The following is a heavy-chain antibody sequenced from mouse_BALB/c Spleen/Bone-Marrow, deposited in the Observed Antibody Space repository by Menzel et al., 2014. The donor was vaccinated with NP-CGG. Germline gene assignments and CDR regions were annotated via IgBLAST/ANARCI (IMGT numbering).Heavy chain of an antibody. V-gene: IGHV4-1*02. D-gene: IGHD1-2*01. Sequence: EVQVVESGGGLVQPGGSLKLSCAASGFDFSRYWMTWVRQAPGKGLEWIGEINPDSSTINYTPPLKDKFIISRDNAKNTLYLQMSKVRSEDTALYYCARPGYYGYQDVWGAGTTVTVSS. CDR3: ARPGYYGYQDV. J-gene: IGHJ1*01. CDR2: INPDSSTI. CDR1: GFDFSRYW.